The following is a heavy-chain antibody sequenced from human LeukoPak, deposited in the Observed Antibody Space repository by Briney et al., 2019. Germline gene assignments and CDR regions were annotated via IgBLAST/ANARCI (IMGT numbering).Heavy chain of an antibody. D-gene: IGHD1-14*01. J-gene: IGHJ4*02. V-gene: IGHV3-66*01. Sequence: PGGSLRLSCVVSGLTVNSNYMSWVRQAPGKGLEWVSVIYSGGTTNYADSVKGRFIVNRDNSKNTLYLQMNSLRAEDTAVYYCASKVTTGYWGQGTLVTVSS. CDR1: GLTVNSNY. CDR3: ASKVTTGY. CDR2: IYSGGTT.